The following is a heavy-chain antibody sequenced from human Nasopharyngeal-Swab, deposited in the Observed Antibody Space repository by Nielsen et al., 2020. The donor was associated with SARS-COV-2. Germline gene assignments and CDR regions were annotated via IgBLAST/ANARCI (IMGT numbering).Heavy chain of an antibody. CDR3: ARRRALYSSSSFRFDP. D-gene: IGHD6-13*01. CDR2: INHSGST. CDR1: GGSFSGYY. V-gene: IGHV4-34*01. J-gene: IGHJ5*02. Sequence: ESLKISCAVYGGSFSGYYWSWIRQPPGKGLEWIGEINHSGSTNYNPSLKSRVTISVDTSKNQFSLKLSSVTAADTAVYYCARRRALYSSSSFRFDPWGQGTLVTVSS.